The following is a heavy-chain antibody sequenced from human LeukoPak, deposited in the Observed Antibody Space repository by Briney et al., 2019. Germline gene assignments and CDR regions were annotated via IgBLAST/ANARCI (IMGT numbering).Heavy chain of an antibody. CDR1: GFTFSSYS. V-gene: IGHV3-21*01. Sequence: GGSLRLSCAASGFTFSSYSMNWVRQAPGKGLEWVSSISSSSSYIYYADSVKGRFTISRDNAKNSLYLQMNSLRAEDTAVYYCARAMYYYDSSGYYYPDYWGQGTLVTVSS. CDR3: ARAMYYYDSSGYYYPDY. J-gene: IGHJ4*02. CDR2: ISSSSSYI. D-gene: IGHD3-22*01.